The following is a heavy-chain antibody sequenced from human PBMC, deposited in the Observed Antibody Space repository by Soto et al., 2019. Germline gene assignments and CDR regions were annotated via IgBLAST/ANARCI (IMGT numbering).Heavy chain of an antibody. D-gene: IGHD1-26*01. J-gene: IGHJ6*02. CDR2: ISWDGGST. V-gene: IGHV3-43*01. Sequence: GGSLRLSCAASGFTFDDYTMHWVRQAPGKGLEWVSLISWDGGSTYYADSVKGRFTISRDNSKNSLYLQMNSLRTEDTALYYCAKDIKSGKDYYYGMDVWGQGTTVTVPS. CDR1: GFTFDDYT. CDR3: AKDIKSGKDYYYGMDV.